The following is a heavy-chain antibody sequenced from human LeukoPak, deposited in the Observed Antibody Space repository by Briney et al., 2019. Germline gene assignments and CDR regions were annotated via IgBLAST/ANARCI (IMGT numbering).Heavy chain of an antibody. V-gene: IGHV4-39*01. J-gene: IGHJ5*02. CDR1: GGSISSSSYY. CDR2: IYYSGST. CDR3: ARLVVVPAAIEWFDP. Sequence: SETLSLTCTVSGGSISSSSYYWGCFRQPPGKGLEWIGSIYYSGSTYYTPSLKRRVTISVDTSKNQYSLKLSSVTAADTAVYYCARLVVVPAAIEWFDPWGQGTLVTVSS. D-gene: IGHD2-2*01.